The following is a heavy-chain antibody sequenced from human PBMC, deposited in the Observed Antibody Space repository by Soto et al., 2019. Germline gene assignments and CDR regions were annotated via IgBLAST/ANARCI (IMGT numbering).Heavy chain of an antibody. CDR3: ARDASWELLDAFDI. D-gene: IGHD1-26*01. CDR1: AFTFSSCA. CDR2: INSDGSST. J-gene: IGHJ3*02. Sequence: GGSLRLSCAASAFTFSSCAMSWVRQAPGKGLVWVSRINSDGSSTSYADSVKGRFTISRDNAKNTLYLQMNSLRAGDTAVYYCARDASWELLDAFDIWGQGTMVTVSS. V-gene: IGHV3-74*01.